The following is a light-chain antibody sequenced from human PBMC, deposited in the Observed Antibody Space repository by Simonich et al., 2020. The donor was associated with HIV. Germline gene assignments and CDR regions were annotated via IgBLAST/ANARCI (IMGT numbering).Light chain of an antibody. Sequence: DIQMTQSPSSVSASVGDRVTTTCRASQDISSYLAWYQQKPGEAPKLLIYAASTLQSGVPSRFSGSGSGTEFTLTISSLQPEDFATYYCQQSYSFPFTFGPGTKVDIK. V-gene: IGKV1-9*01. CDR1: QDISSY. CDR3: QQSYSFPFT. J-gene: IGKJ3*01. CDR2: AAS.